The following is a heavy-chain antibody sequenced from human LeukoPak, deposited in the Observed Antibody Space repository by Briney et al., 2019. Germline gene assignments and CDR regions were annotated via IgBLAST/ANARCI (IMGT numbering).Heavy chain of an antibody. CDR2: ISTYNGNT. CDR1: GYTFSNYG. D-gene: IGHD3-9*01. Sequence: GASVKVSCKTSGYTFSNYGISWVRQAPGQGLEWMGWISTYNGNTNYAQKLHGRVTMTTDTSTRTAYMELRSLRSDDTAVYYCARVGLLRYFDWTPFDYWGQGTLVTVSS. CDR3: ARVGLLRYFDWTPFDY. V-gene: IGHV1-18*01. J-gene: IGHJ4*02.